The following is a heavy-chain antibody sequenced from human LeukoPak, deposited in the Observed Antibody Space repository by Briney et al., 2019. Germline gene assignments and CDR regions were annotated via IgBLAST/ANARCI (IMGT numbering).Heavy chain of an antibody. CDR3: ARDEWGDAFDI. V-gene: IGHV3-21*01. CDR2: ISSSSSYI. Sequence: GGSLRLSCAASGFTFSSYSMNWVRQAPGKGLEWVSYISSSSSYIHSADSVRGRFTISRDNAKNSLFLQMNSLRAEDTALYYCARDEWGDAFDIWGQGTMVTVFS. D-gene: IGHD1-26*01. J-gene: IGHJ3*02. CDR1: GFTFSSYS.